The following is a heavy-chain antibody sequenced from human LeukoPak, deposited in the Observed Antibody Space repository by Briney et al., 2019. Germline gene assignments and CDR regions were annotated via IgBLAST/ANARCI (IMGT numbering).Heavy chain of an antibody. CDR3: ARDLITGISGPFDY. CDR1: GFTFSSYW. J-gene: IGHJ4*02. CDR2: IKQDGSEK. D-gene: IGHD1-20*01. V-gene: IGHV3-7*01. Sequence: PGGSLRLSCAASGFTFSSYWMSWVRQAPGKGLEWVANIKQDGSEKYYVDSVKGRFTISRDNAKNSLYLRMNSLRAEDTAVYYCARDLITGISGPFDYWGQGTLVTVSS.